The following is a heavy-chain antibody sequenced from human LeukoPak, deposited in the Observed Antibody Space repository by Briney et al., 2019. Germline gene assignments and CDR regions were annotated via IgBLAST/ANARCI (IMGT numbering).Heavy chain of an antibody. CDR3: ARDRVYSGSFYDAFDI. CDR1: GFTFSSYS. D-gene: IGHD1-26*01. CDR2: ISSSSSTI. J-gene: IGHJ3*02. V-gene: IGHV3-48*04. Sequence: GGSLRLSCAASGFTFSSYSMNWVRQAPGKGLEWVSYISSSSSTIYYADSVKGRFTISRDNAKNSLYLQMNSLRAEDTAVYYCARDRVYSGSFYDAFDIWGQGTMVTVSS.